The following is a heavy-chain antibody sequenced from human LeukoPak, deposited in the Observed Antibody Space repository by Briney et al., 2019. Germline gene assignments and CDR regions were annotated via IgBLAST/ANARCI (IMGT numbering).Heavy chain of an antibody. CDR3: ARGVWGVERNYFDY. CDR1: GGTFSSYA. V-gene: IGHV1-69*13. Sequence: SVKVSCKASGGTFSSYAISWVRQAPGQGLEWMGGIIPIFGTANYAQKFQGRVTITADESTSTAYMEPSSLRSEDTAVYYCARGVWGVERNYFDYWGQGTLVTVSS. CDR2: IIPIFGTA. D-gene: IGHD3-10*01. J-gene: IGHJ4*02.